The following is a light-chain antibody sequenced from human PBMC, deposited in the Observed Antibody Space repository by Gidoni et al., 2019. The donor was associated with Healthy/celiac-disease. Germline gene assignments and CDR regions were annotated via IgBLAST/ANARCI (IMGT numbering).Light chain of an antibody. CDR2: GNS. CDR3: QCYDSSLSGVV. CDR1: SSNIGAGYD. Sequence: SVLTQPPSVSGAPGQLVTISCTGISSNIGAGYDVHWYQQLPGTAPKLLIYGNSDRPSGVPDRFSGSKSGTSASLAITGLQAEDKADYYCQCYDSSLSGVVFGGGTKLTVL. J-gene: IGLJ2*01. V-gene: IGLV1-40*01.